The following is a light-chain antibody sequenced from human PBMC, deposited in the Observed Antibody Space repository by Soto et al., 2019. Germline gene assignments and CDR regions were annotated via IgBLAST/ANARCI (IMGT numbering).Light chain of an antibody. CDR1: QRVSRN. CDR3: QQYNTWHRT. V-gene: IGKV3D-15*01. CDR2: AAS. Sequence: EILLTQSPATLSLSPGGSATLSCRASQRVSRNVARYQQKPGQAPRLLISAASTGAAGVPARFNAAGSGTVFTLTISSLQYEDFDIYYCQQYNTWHRTFGQGTKVDIK. J-gene: IGKJ1*01.